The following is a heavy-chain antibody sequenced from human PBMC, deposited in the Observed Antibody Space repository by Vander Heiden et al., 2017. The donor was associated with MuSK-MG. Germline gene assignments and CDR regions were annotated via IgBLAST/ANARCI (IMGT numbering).Heavy chain of an antibody. CDR2: MNPNSGNT. D-gene: IGHD3-16*01. J-gene: IGHJ6*03. V-gene: IGHV1-8*01. Sequence: QVQLVQSGAEVKTPGASVKVACKAAGYTFTSYDIDWVRQATGQGLAPMRWMNPNSGNTGYAQKFQGRVTMTRNTSISTAYMELSSLRSEDPAVYYGARGRGSGVVYYYYMDVWGKGTTVTVSS. CDR1: GYTFTSYD. CDR3: ARGRGSGVVYYYYMDV.